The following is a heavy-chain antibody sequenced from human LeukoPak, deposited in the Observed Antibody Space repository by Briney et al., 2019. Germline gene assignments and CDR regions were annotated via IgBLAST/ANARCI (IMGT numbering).Heavy chain of an antibody. CDR2: ISYSGST. CDR1: GGSISSYY. V-gene: IGHV4-59*08. D-gene: IGHD2-2*01. CDR3: ARGVCTSTSCFAGDYGMDV. J-gene: IGHJ6*02. Sequence: SETLSLTCTVSGGSISSYYWSWTRQPPGKGLEWIGYISYSGSTKYNPSLKSRVAISVDTSKNHFSLKLGSVTAADTAVYYCARGVCTSTSCFAGDYGMDVWGQGTTVTVSS.